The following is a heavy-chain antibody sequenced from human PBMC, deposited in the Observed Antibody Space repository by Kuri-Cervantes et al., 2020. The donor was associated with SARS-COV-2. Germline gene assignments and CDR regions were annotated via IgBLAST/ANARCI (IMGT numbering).Heavy chain of an antibody. J-gene: IGHJ3*02. CDR3: AREGGAEYAFDI. CDR2: INWNGVST. CDR1: GFTFDDYG. V-gene: IGHV3-20*01. D-gene: IGHD1-26*01. Sequence: GEVLKISCAASGFTFDDYGMCWGRQAPGKRLGLGIGINWNGVSTGSADTVKGIFTISRDNAKNSLYLQMNSLRAEDTALYHWAREGGAEYAFDIWGQGTLVTVSS.